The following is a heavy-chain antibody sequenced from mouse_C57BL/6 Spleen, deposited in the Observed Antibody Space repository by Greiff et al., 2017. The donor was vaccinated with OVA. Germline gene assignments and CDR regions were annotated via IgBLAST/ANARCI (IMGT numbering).Heavy chain of an antibody. Sequence: VQLKQSGPGLVKPSQSLSLTCSVTGYSITSGYYWNWIRQFPGNKLEWMGYISYDGSNNYNPSLKNRISITRDTSKNQFFLKLNSVTTEDTATYYCARDWDEDFDYWGQGTTLTVSS. CDR1: GYSITSGYY. D-gene: IGHD4-1*01. CDR3: ARDWDEDFDY. J-gene: IGHJ2*01. V-gene: IGHV3-6*01. CDR2: ISYDGSN.